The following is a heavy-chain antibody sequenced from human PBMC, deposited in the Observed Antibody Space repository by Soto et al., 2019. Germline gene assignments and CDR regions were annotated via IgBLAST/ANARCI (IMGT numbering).Heavy chain of an antibody. J-gene: IGHJ6*02. Sequence: ESGGGVVPPGGSLRLSCAASGFTFNYYPMHWVRQAPGKGLEWVAVVSFDGSNKYYADSVKGRFTISKDNSKNTLYLQMNSLRREDTAVYYCARLPGPLVAVLYIYPLDGREAMSDVDVWGQGTTVTVSS. D-gene: IGHD6-19*01. CDR2: VSFDGSNK. CDR3: ARLPGPLVAVLYIYPLDGREAMSDVDV. CDR1: GFTFNYYP. V-gene: IGHV3-30-3*01.